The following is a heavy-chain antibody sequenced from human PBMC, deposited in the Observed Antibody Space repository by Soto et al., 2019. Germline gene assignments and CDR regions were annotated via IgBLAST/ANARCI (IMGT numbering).Heavy chain of an antibody. J-gene: IGHJ6*03. Sequence: GGSLRLSCAASGFTFSSYWMSWVRQAPGKGLEWVANIKQDGSEKYYVDSVKGRFTISRDNAKNSLYLQMNSLRAEDTAVYYCARDDEVYYYYYMDVWGKGTTVTVSS. CDR1: GFTFSSYW. V-gene: IGHV3-7*01. CDR3: ARDDEVYYYYYMDV. CDR2: IKQDGSEK.